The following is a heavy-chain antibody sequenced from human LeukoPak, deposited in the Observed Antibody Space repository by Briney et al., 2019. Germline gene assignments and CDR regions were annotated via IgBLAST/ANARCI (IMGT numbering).Heavy chain of an antibody. CDR3: ARLQFQVYYYYYMDV. D-gene: IGHD4-11*01. J-gene: IGHJ6*03. Sequence: ASVKVSCKASGGTFSSYAISWVRQAPGQGLEWMGGIIPIFGTANYAQKFQGRVTITADESTSTAYMELSSLRSEDTAVYYCARLQFQVYYYYYMDVWGKGTTVTVSS. CDR2: IIPIFGTA. V-gene: IGHV1-69*13. CDR1: GGTFSSYA.